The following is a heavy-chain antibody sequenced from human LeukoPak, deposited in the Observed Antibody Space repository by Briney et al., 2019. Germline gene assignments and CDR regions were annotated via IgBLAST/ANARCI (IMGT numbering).Heavy chain of an antibody. CDR2: IRYDGSNK. CDR1: GFTFSSHG. D-gene: IGHD6-19*01. J-gene: IGHJ4*02. CDR3: AKLGNSSGWYVDY. Sequence: GASLRLSCAASGFTFSSHGMHWVRQAPGKGLEWVAIIRYDGSNKYYADSVKGRFTISRDNSKNTLYLQMNSLRAEDTGVYYCAKLGNSSGWYVDYWGQGTLVTVSS. V-gene: IGHV3-30*02.